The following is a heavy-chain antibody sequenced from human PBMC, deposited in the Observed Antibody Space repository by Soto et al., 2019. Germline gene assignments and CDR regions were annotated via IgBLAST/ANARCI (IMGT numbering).Heavy chain of an antibody. CDR3: AREITMIVVAQPNWFDP. CDR2: IYYSGDT. Sequence: QLRLQESGPGLVKSSETLSLTCTISGGSVRSSSYYWGWIRQPPGKGLEWIGSIYYSGDTYYNPSLKSRVPISVDTAKTPSALKPSSVTAADTAVYYCAREITMIVVAQPNWFDPWGQGTLVTVSS. V-gene: IGHV4-39*02. D-gene: IGHD3-22*01. CDR1: GGSVRSSSYY. J-gene: IGHJ5*02.